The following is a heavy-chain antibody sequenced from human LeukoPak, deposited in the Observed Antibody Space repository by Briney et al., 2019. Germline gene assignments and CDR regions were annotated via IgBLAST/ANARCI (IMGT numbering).Heavy chain of an antibody. D-gene: IGHD2-8*01. J-gene: IGHJ4*02. Sequence: GESLKISCKGTGYSFSKYWLGWVRQMPGKGLEWMGIIYPDDSDTRYSPSFQGQVTISADKSISTAYLEWGTLKASDTAMYYCARPKGRPSNGVDYWGQGTVVTVSS. CDR2: IYPDDSDT. CDR1: GYSFSKYW. CDR3: ARPKGRPSNGVDY. V-gene: IGHV5-51*01.